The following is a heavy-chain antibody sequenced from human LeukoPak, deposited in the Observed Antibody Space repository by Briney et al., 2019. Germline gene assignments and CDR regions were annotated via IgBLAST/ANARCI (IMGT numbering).Heavy chain of an antibody. V-gene: IGHV4-59*08. Sequence: SETLSLTCTVSGGSISSYYWSWIRQPPGKGLEWIGYIYYSGSTNYNPSLKSRVTISVDTSKNQFSLKLSSVTAADTAVYYCARRSSRTNPFDYWGQGTLVTVSS. CDR2: IYYSGST. CDR1: GGSISSYY. CDR3: ARRSSRTNPFDY. J-gene: IGHJ4*02. D-gene: IGHD5-24*01.